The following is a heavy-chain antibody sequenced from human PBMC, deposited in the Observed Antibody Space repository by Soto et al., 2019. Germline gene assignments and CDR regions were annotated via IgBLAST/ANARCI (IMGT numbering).Heavy chain of an antibody. CDR2: ISYDGSNK. J-gene: IGHJ4*02. D-gene: IGHD6-19*01. CDR1: GFTFSSYA. Sequence: QVQLVESGGGVVQPGRSLRLSCAASGFTFSSYAMHWVRQAPGKGLEWVAVISYDGSNKYYADSVKGRFTISRDNSKNTLYLQMNSLRAEDKAVYYCARVSMGSGWYGTFDYWGQGTLVTVSS. V-gene: IGHV3-30-3*01. CDR3: ARVSMGSGWYGTFDY.